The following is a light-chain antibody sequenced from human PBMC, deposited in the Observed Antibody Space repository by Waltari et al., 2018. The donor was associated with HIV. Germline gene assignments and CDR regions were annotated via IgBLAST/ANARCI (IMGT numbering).Light chain of an antibody. CDR1: SSDVGNYNE. Sequence: QSALTQPPSVSGSLGQSVTISCPGTSSDVGNYNEVPWYQQSPGTAPKLMIYDVSNRPPGFPDRFSGSKAGNTASLTISGLQAEDEADYYCSSFTTSITVVFGGGTKLTVL. CDR3: SSFTTSITVV. V-gene: IGLV2-18*02. J-gene: IGLJ2*01. CDR2: DVS.